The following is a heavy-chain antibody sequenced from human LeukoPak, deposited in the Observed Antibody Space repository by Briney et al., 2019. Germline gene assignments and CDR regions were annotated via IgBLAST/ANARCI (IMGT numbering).Heavy chain of an antibody. J-gene: IGHJ4*02. CDR3: AKRRADYYGSGRGLNYFDY. CDR1: GFTFTSYA. Sequence: TGGSLRLSCAASGFTFTSYAMSWVRQAPGKGLECVSANSGNGGSTYYADSVKGRFTISRDNSKNTLYLQMNSLRAEDTAIYYCAKRRADYYGSGRGLNYFDYWGQGTLVTVSS. CDR2: NSGNGGST. V-gene: IGHV3-23*01. D-gene: IGHD3-10*01.